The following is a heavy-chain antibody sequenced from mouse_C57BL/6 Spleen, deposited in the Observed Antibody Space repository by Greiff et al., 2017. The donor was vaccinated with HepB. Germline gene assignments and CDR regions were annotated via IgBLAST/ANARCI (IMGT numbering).Heavy chain of an antibody. CDR3: ARTRSTMVTGGFAY. CDR2: ISSGSSTI. V-gene: IGHV5-17*01. J-gene: IGHJ3*01. Sequence: EVQRVESGGGLVKPGGSLKLSCAASGFTFSDYGMHWVRQAPEKGLEWVAYISSGSSTIYYADTVKGRFTISRDNAKNTLFLQMTSLRSEDTAMYYCARTRSTMVTGGFAYWGQGTLVTVSA. CDR1: GFTFSDYG. D-gene: IGHD2-2*01.